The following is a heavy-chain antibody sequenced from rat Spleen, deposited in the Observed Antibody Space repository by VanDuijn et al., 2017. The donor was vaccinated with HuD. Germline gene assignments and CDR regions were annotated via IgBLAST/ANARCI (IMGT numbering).Heavy chain of an antibody. CDR3: ARHEGGLRYNWFAY. CDR1: GFTFSDYN. CDR2: ISPSAAYT. J-gene: IGHJ3*01. V-gene: IGHV5-25*01. D-gene: IGHD1-11*01. Sequence: EVQLVESGGGLVQPGRSMKLSCAASGFTFSDYNMAWVRQAPKKGLEWVASISPSAAYTYYRNSVKGRFTLSRDNAKSTLCLQMDSLKSEDTATYYCARHEGGLRYNWFAYWGQGTLVTVSS.